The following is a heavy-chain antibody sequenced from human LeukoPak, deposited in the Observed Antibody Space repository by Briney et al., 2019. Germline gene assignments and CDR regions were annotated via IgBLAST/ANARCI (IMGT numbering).Heavy chain of an antibody. V-gene: IGHV3-48*03. CDR1: GFTFSSYE. Sequence: PAGGSLRLSCAASGFTFSSYEMNWVRQAPGMGLEWVSYMSSSGSTIYYADSVKGRFTISRDNAKNSLYLQMNSLRAEDTAVYYCARGPRDGYNDFFDYWGQGTLVTVSS. CDR2: MSSSGSTI. J-gene: IGHJ4*02. CDR3: ARGPRDGYNDFFDY. D-gene: IGHD5-24*01.